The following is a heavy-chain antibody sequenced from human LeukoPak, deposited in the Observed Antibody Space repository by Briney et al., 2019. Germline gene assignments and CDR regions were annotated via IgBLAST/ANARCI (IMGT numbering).Heavy chain of an antibody. Sequence: SETLSLTCTVSGGSISSYFWSWIRQPPGKGLEWIGYIYYSGSTNYNPSLKSRVTISVDTSKNQFSLKLSSVTAADTAVYSCARAGGYDYMVWDYWGQGTLVTVSS. V-gene: IGHV4-59*01. CDR1: GGSISSYF. J-gene: IGHJ4*02. D-gene: IGHD5-12*01. CDR3: ARAGGYDYMVWDY. CDR2: IYYSGST.